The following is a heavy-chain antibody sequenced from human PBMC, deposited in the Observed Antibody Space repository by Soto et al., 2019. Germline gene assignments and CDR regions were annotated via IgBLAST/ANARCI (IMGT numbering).Heavy chain of an antibody. CDR2: INPSGGST. CDR3: AREREEYYYDSSGYDSTFYYGMDV. D-gene: IGHD3-22*01. Sequence: ASVKVSCKASGYTFTSYAMNWVRQAPGQGLEWMGLINPSGGSTSYAQKFQGRVTMTRDTSTSTVYMELSSLRSEDTAVYYCAREREEYYYDSSGYDSTFYYGMDVWGQGTTVTVSS. V-gene: IGHV1-46*01. CDR1: GYTFTSYA. J-gene: IGHJ6*02.